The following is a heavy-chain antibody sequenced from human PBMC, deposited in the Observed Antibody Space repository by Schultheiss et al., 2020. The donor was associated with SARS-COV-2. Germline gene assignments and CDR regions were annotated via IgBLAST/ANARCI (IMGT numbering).Heavy chain of an antibody. V-gene: IGHV4-61*02. J-gene: IGHJ4*02. CDR1: GGSISSGSYY. Sequence: SQTLSLSCTVSGGSISSGSYYWSWIRQPAGKGLEWIGRIYTSGSTNYNPSLKSRVTISVDTSKNQFSLKLSSVTAADTAVYYCARHVPGRGGVVDYWGQGTLVTVSS. D-gene: IGHD3-10*02. CDR2: IYTSGST. CDR3: ARHVPGRGGVVDY.